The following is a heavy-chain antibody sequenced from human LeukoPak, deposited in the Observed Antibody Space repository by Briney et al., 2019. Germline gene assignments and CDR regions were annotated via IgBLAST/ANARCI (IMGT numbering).Heavy chain of an antibody. Sequence: GGSLRLSCAASGFTFSSYWMSWVRQAPGKGLEWVANIKQDGSEKYYVDSVKGRFTISRDNAKNSLYLQMNSLRAEDTAVYYCAREQEFGVALYWYFDLWGRGTLVTVSS. J-gene: IGHJ2*01. CDR3: AREQEFGVALYWYFDL. V-gene: IGHV3-7*01. CDR2: IKQDGSEK. D-gene: IGHD3-3*01. CDR1: GFTFSSYW.